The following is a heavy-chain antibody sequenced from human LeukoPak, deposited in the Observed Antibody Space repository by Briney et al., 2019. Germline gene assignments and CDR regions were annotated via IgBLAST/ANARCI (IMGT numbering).Heavy chain of an antibody. CDR3: ARDRQRPSSDLDY. CDR2: IYHSGST. J-gene: IGHJ4*02. D-gene: IGHD3-22*01. CDR1: GYSISSGGYY. V-gene: IGHV4-30-2*01. Sequence: SETLSLTCTVSGYSISSGGYYWSWIRQPPGKGLEWIGYIYHSGSTYYNPSLKSRVTISVDRSKNQFSLKLSSVTAADTAVYYCARDRQRPSSDLDYWGQGTLVTVSS.